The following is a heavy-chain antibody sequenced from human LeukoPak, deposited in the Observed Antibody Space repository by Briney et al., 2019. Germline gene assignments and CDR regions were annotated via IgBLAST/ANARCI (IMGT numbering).Heavy chain of an antibody. D-gene: IGHD3-3*01. CDR2: IYTSGST. CDR1: GGSISSGSYY. Sequence: SQTLSLTCTVSGGSISSGSYYWSWIRQPAGKGLEWIGRIYTSGSTNYNPSLKGRVTISVDTSKNQFSLKLSSVTAADTAVYYCARVGDFWSGYLDVWGKGTTVTVSS. V-gene: IGHV4-61*02. CDR3: ARVGDFWSGYLDV. J-gene: IGHJ6*04.